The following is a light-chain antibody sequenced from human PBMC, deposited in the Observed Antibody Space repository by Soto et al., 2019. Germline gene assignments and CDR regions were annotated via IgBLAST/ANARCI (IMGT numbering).Light chain of an antibody. CDR1: RGDVGGYSY. CDR3: SSYTSSSTYV. J-gene: IGLJ1*01. V-gene: IGLV2-14*01. Sequence: QSVLTQPASVSGSPGQSITISWTGARGDVGGYSYVSWYEQPPGKAPKHMIYEVSNRPSGVSNRFSGSKSGNTASLTISGLQAEDEADYYCSSYTSSSTYVFGTGTKVTVL. CDR2: EVS.